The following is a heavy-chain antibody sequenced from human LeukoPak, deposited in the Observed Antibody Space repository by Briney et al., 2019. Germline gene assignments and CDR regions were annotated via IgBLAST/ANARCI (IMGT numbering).Heavy chain of an antibody. CDR1: GFTFSSYG. Sequence: GGSLRLSCAACGFTFSSYGMHWVRQAPGKGLEWVAFIRYDGSNKYYADSVKGRFTISRDNSKNTLYLQMNSLRAEDTAVYYCAKDFHGYCSGGSCKTPQTFDYWGQGTLVTVSS. J-gene: IGHJ4*02. D-gene: IGHD2-15*01. V-gene: IGHV3-30*02. CDR2: IRYDGSNK. CDR3: AKDFHGYCSGGSCKTPQTFDY.